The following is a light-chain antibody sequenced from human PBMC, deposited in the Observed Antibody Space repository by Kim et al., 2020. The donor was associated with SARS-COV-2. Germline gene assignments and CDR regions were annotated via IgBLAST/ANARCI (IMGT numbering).Light chain of an antibody. CDR3: QSYNGALET. Sequence: DIQMTQSPSSLSVSVGDRVTITCRASQDIKNNVAWYQQKPGKVPKVLIYDASTLQSGVPSRFSGSGSGTDFTLTISSLQPEDVATYYRQSYNGALETFGQGTKVDIK. CDR1: QDIKNN. J-gene: IGKJ1*01. V-gene: IGKV1-27*01. CDR2: DAS.